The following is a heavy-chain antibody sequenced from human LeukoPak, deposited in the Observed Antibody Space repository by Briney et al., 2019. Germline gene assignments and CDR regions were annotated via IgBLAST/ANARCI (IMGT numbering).Heavy chain of an antibody. CDR3: ARDVKAGYSSPTYGMDV. CDR2: INPNSGGT. D-gene: IGHD6-13*01. J-gene: IGHJ6*02. CDR1: GYAFTVYY. V-gene: IGHV1-2*04. Sequence: ASVNVSCKASGYAFTVYYMHWVRQAPGQGLEWMGWINPNSGGTNYAQKFQGWVTMTRDTSISTAYMELSRLRSDDAAVYYCARDVKAGYSSPTYGMDVWGQGTTVTVSS.